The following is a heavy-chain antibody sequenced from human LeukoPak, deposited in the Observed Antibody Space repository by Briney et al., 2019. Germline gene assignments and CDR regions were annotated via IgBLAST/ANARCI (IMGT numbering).Heavy chain of an antibody. CDR2: IKQDGSQK. V-gene: IGHV3-7*01. CDR1: GFTFSSYW. D-gene: IGHD3-3*01. Sequence: GGSLRLSCAASGFTFSSYWMSWVCQAPGKGLEWVANIKQDGSQKYYVDSVKGRFSISRDNAKNSLYLQMNSLRAEDTAVYYCARGVPYASWSGPHYSDYWGQGTLVTVSS. J-gene: IGHJ4*02. CDR3: ARGVPYASWSGPHYSDY.